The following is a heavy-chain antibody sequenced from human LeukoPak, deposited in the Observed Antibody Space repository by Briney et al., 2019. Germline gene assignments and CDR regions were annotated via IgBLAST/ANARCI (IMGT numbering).Heavy chain of an antibody. J-gene: IGHJ4*02. D-gene: IGHD2-15*01. CDR1: GFSFTNFW. CDR3: TKPTRGSGGSFLIDF. Sequence: GGSLRLSCAVSGFSFTNFWMSWVRQAPGRGLDWVANIHPEGNEKYHVESVKGRFTISRDNTKNLLFLQMNGLRVEDTAVYYCTKPTRGSGGSFLIDFWGQGTLVTVSS. V-gene: IGHV3-7*01. CDR2: IHPEGNEK.